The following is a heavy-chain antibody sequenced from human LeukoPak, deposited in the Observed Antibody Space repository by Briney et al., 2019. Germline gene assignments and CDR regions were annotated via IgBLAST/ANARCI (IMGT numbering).Heavy chain of an antibody. D-gene: IGHD5-12*01. J-gene: IGHJ5*02. CDR2: IYYPGST. Sequence: PSETLSLTCTVSGGSIINTNYYWAWIRQPPGRGLEWMGGIYYPGSTYCKPSLKSRLTISIDTSNNQFFLKLTSVTAEDTAVYYCVGQPWGYHSWFDPWGQGSLVTVSS. CDR3: VGQPWGYHSWFDP. V-gene: IGHV4-39*01. CDR1: GGSIINTNYY.